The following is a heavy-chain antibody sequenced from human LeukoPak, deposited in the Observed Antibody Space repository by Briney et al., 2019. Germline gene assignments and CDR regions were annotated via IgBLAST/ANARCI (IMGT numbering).Heavy chain of an antibody. V-gene: IGHV3-23*01. CDR3: AKAGAAAGTYYFDY. Sequence: GGSLRLSCAASGFTFTTFDMSWVRQAPGKGLEWVSAISGSGGSTYYADSVKGRFTISRDNSKKTLYMQMNSLGAEDTAVYYCAKAGAAAGTYYFDYWGQGALVIVSS. J-gene: IGHJ4*02. D-gene: IGHD6-13*01. CDR2: ISGSGGST. CDR1: GFTFTTFD.